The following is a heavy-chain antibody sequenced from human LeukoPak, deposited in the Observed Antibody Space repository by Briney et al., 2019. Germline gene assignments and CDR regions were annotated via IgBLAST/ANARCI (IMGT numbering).Heavy chain of an antibody. J-gene: IGHJ5*02. CDR1: GGTFSSYA. Sequence: ASVKVSCKASGGTFSSYAVSWVRQAPGQGLEWMGGIIPIFGTANYAQKFQGRVTITADESTSTAYMELSSLRSEDTAVYYCARELVVPAAESYNWFDPWGQGTLVTVSS. CDR3: ARELVVPAAESYNWFDP. CDR2: IIPIFGTA. V-gene: IGHV1-69*13. D-gene: IGHD2-2*01.